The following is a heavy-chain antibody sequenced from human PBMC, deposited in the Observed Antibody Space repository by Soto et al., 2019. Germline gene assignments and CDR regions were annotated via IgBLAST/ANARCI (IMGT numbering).Heavy chain of an antibody. D-gene: IGHD6-13*01. Sequence: ASVKVSCKASGYTFINYYIHWVRQAPGQGLEWMAIINPMGGSTNYAQEFQGRVTLTSDTSTSTVYMELSSLRFEDTALFYCARDLAAGDLWGQGTLVTVSS. CDR1: GYTFINYY. CDR2: INPMGGST. V-gene: IGHV1-46*01. J-gene: IGHJ5*02. CDR3: ARDLAAGDL.